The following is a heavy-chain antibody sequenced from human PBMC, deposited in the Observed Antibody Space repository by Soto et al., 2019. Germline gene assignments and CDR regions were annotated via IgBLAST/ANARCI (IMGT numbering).Heavy chain of an antibody. CDR2: IDWDDDK. D-gene: IGHD6-19*01. V-gene: IGHV2-70*11. CDR3: ARMMIAVAAFDY. J-gene: IGHJ4*02. CDR1: GFSLSTSGMC. Sequence: SGPTLVNPTQTLTLTCTFSGFSLSTSGMCVSWIRQPPGKALEWLARIDWDDDKYYSTSLKTRLTISKDTSKNQVVLTMTNMDPVDTATYYCARMMIAVAAFDYWGQGTLVTVSS.